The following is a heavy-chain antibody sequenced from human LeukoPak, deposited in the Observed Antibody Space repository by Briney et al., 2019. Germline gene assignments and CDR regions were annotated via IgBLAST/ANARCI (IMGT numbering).Heavy chain of an antibody. Sequence: GGSLRLSCAASGFTFRIYWMHWVRQAPGKGLVWVSRINSDGSSTSYADSVKGRFTISRGNAKNTLYLQMNSLRAEDTAVYYCAREWYYDTSGYCDYWGQGTLVTVSS. CDR2: INSDGSST. V-gene: IGHV3-74*01. D-gene: IGHD3-22*01. J-gene: IGHJ4*02. CDR3: AREWYYDTSGYCDY. CDR1: GFTFRIYW.